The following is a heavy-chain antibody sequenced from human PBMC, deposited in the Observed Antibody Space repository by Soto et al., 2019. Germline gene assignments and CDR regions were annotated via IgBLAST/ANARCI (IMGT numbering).Heavy chain of an antibody. CDR1: GGTFSSYT. CDR3: AREHVLRYFGWFSPPTDYYYYYMDV. V-gene: IGHV1-69*02. CDR2: IIPILCIA. D-gene: IGHD3-9*01. J-gene: IGHJ6*03. Sequence: QVQLVQSGAEVKKPGSSVKVSCKASGGTFSSYTISWVRQAPGQGLEWMGSIIPILCIANYAQKFQGRVTITADKYTSTSDMELSSLISEDTAVYYCAREHVLRYFGWFSPPTDYYYYYMDVWGKGTTVTVSS.